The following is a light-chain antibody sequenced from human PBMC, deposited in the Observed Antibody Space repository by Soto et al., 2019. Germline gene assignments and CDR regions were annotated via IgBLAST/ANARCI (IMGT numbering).Light chain of an antibody. Sequence: QSVLTQPPSLSVAPGQRVTISCTGSSSNIGAGYDVHWYQQLPGTAPKLLIYGNSNRPSGVPDRFSGSKSGTSASLAITGLQAEDEADYYCQSYDSSLSGYVVFGGGTKLTVL. CDR3: QSYDSSLSGYVV. CDR1: SSNIGAGYD. J-gene: IGLJ2*01. V-gene: IGLV1-40*01. CDR2: GNS.